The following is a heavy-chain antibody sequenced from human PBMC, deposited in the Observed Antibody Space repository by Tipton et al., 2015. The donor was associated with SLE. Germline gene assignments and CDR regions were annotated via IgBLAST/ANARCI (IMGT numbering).Heavy chain of an antibody. Sequence: TLSLTCTVSGGSISSYYWSWIRQPPGKGLEWIGYIYYSGSTNYNPSLKSRVTISVDTSKNQFSLKLSSVTVADTAVYYCARERVAVAATPGYFDRWGRGTLVTVSS. D-gene: IGHD6-19*01. CDR1: GGSISSYY. CDR2: IYYSGST. J-gene: IGHJ2*01. CDR3: ARERVAVAATPGYFDR. V-gene: IGHV4-59*01.